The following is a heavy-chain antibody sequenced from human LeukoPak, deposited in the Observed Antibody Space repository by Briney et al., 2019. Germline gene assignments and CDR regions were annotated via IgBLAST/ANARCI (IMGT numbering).Heavy chain of an antibody. D-gene: IGHD3-10*01. CDR3: ARLLWFGELYTDYYYMDV. CDR2: ISAYNGNT. J-gene: IGHJ6*03. CDR1: GCTFSSYA. Sequence: GASVKVSCKASGCTFSSYAISWVRQAPGQGLEWMGWISAYNGNTNYAQKLQGRVTMTTDTSTSTAYMELRSLRSDDTAVYYCARLLWFGELYTDYYYMDVWGKGTTVTISS. V-gene: IGHV1-18*01.